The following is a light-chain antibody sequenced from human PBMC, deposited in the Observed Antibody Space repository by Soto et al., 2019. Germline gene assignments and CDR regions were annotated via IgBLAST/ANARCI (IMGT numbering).Light chain of an antibody. CDR3: QLWDSNSDHVV. V-gene: IGLV3-21*02. CDR2: DDR. J-gene: IGLJ2*01. Sequence: SYELTQPPSVSVAPGQTARITCGGTNIGRKSVHWYQQKPGQAPVVVVYDDRDRPSGIPERFSGSNSGNTAALTISRVEAGDEADYYCQLWDSNSDHVVFGVGTKHTVL. CDR1: NIGRKS.